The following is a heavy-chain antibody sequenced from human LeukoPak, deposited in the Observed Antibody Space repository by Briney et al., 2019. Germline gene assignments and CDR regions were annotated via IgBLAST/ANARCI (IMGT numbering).Heavy chain of an antibody. CDR2: IYYSGST. Sequence: SETLSLTCTVSGGSISSYYWSWIRQPPGKGLEWIGYIYYSGSTNYNPSLKSRVTISINTSKNQFSLKLSSVTAADTAVYYCARRNGQDIVATFRRRYYFDYWGQGTLVTVSS. J-gene: IGHJ4*02. CDR3: ARRNGQDIVATFRRRYYFDY. V-gene: IGHV4-59*12. D-gene: IGHD5-12*01. CDR1: GGSISSYY.